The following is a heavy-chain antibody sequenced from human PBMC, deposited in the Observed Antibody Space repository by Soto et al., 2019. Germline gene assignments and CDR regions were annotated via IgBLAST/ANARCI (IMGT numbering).Heavy chain of an antibody. V-gene: IGHV4-61*01. CDR1: GGSVSSGTHY. CDR3: ARALYYDFWSGYYTTDNWFDP. Sequence: SETLSLTCSVSGGSVSSGTHYWSWIRQPPGKGLEWIGYIYYTGTTKYNPSLKSRVSISVDTSKNQFSLKLSSVTAADTAVYYCARALYYDFWSGYYTTDNWFDPWGQGTLVTVS. D-gene: IGHD3-3*01. J-gene: IGHJ5*02. CDR2: IYYTGTT.